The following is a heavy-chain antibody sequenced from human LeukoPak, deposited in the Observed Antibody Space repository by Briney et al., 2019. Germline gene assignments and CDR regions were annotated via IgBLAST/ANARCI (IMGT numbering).Heavy chain of an antibody. CDR3: ARDRGARPTLYTYYYGSGSYYNDY. D-gene: IGHD3-10*01. Sequence: GGSLRLSCAASGFTFSDYYMSWIRQAPGKGLEWVSYISSSGSTIYYADSVKGRFTISRDNAKNSLYLQMNSLRAEDTAVYYCARDRGARPTLYTYYYGSGSYYNDYWGQGTLVTVSS. V-gene: IGHV3-11*04. J-gene: IGHJ4*02. CDR1: GFTFSDYY. CDR2: ISSSGSTI.